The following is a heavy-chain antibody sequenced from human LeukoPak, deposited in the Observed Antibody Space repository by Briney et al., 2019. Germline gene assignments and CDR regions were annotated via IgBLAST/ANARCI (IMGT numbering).Heavy chain of an antibody. J-gene: IGHJ3*02. D-gene: IGHD4/OR15-4a*01. CDR2: IYWNDEK. CDR1: GFSLSMNGVG. Sequence: ESGPTLVKPTQTLTLTCTFSGFSLSMNGVGVGWIRQPPGKALEWLALIYWNDEKRYISSLKSRLTITKDTSKKQVVLTMTNMSPVDTATYYCVHCGPNGKLDVYHIWGQGTMVTVSS. V-gene: IGHV2-5*01. CDR3: VHCGPNGKLDVYHI.